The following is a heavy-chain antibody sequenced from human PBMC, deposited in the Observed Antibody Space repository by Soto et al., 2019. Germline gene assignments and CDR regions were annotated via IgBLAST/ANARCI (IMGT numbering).Heavy chain of an antibody. CDR2: IRTKPTGYAT. CDR1: GLTFSDSA. D-gene: IGHD3-22*01. V-gene: IGHV3-73*01. Sequence: PGGSLRLSCAASGLTFSDSAIHWVRQASGKGLEWVGRIRTKPTGYATAYAASVKGRFTVSRDDSENTAYLQMNSLKTEDTAVYYCTRFDDSHGYYYQFLLDYWGQGALVTVSS. CDR3: TRFDDSHGYYYQFLLDY. J-gene: IGHJ4*02.